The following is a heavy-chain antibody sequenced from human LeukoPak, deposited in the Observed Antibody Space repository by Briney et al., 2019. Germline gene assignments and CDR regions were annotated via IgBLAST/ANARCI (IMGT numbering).Heavy chain of an antibody. V-gene: IGHV4-4*02. J-gene: IGHJ4*02. CDR3: AGLAGRYSSGLYYYYFDY. Sequence: KPSGTLSLTCTVSGDSINSLDLWSWVRQPPGKGLEWIGEMYLSGTTHSNPSVKSRVTISIDKSKNQFFLNLSSVTAADTAVYYCAGLAGRYSSGLYYYYFDYWGQGTLVTVSS. CDR2: MYLSGTT. CDR1: GDSINSLDL. D-gene: IGHD3-22*01.